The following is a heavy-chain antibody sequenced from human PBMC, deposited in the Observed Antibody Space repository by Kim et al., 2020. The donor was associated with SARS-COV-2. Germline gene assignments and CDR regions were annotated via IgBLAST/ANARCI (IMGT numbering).Heavy chain of an antibody. CDR3: ARGRGSLWFGTG. J-gene: IGHJ4*02. V-gene: IGHV4-34*01. D-gene: IGHD3-10*01. CDR1: GGSFSGYY. CDR2: INHSGST. Sequence: SETLSLTCAVYGGSFSGYYWSCIRQPPGKGLEWIGEINHSGSTNYNPSLKSRVTISVDTSKNQFSLKLSSVTAADTAVYYCARGRGSLWFGTGRGQGTLVTVSS.